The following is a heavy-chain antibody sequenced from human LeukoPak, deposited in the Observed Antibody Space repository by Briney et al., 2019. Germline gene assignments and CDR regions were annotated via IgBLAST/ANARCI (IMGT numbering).Heavy chain of an antibody. CDR3: AREVWLPLRFLEPPIYYGMDV. CDR2: IYTSGST. Sequence: SETLSLTCTVSGGSISSYYWSWIRQPAGKGLEWIGRIYTSGSTNYNPSLKSRVTMSVDTSKNQFSLKLSSVTAADTAVYYCAREVWLPLRFLEPPIYYGMDVWGQGTTVTVSS. D-gene: IGHD3-3*01. V-gene: IGHV4-4*07. J-gene: IGHJ6*02. CDR1: GGSISSYY.